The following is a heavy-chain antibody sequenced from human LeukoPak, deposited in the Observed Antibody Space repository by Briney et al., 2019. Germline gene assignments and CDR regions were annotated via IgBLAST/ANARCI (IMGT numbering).Heavy chain of an antibody. D-gene: IGHD3-3*01. Sequence: ASVKVSCKASGYTFISYYMYWVRQAPGQGLEWMGVINPSGGSTSYAQKFQGRVTMTRDTSTSTVYMELSSLRSEDTAVYYCARDAVGVDYWGQGTLVTVSS. CDR3: ARDAVGVDY. V-gene: IGHV1-46*01. J-gene: IGHJ4*02. CDR1: GYTFISYY. CDR2: INPSGGST.